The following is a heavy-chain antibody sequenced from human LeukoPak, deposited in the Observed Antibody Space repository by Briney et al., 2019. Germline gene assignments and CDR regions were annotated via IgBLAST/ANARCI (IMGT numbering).Heavy chain of an antibody. CDR3: ARGQWGSSNYYYYYMDV. D-gene: IGHD6-6*01. Sequence: ASVKVSCKASGYTFTGYYMHWVRQAPGQGLEWMGRINPNSGGTNYAQKFQGRVTMTRDTSISTAYMELSRLRSDDTPVYYCARGQWGSSNYYYYYMDVWGKGTTVTVSS. CDR2: INPNSGGT. CDR1: GYTFTGYY. J-gene: IGHJ6*03. V-gene: IGHV1-2*06.